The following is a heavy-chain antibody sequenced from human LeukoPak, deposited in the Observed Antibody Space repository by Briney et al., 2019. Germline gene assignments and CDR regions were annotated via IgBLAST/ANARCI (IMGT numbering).Heavy chain of an antibody. J-gene: IGHJ5*02. Sequence: PSETLSLTCAVYGGSFSGYYWSWIRQPPGKGLEWIGEINHSGSTNYNPSLKSRVTISVDTSKNQFSLKLSSVTAAGTAVYYCARWRTYYDFWSGPSPNWFDPWGQGTLVTVSS. CDR1: GGSFSGYY. D-gene: IGHD3-3*01. CDR3: ARWRTYYDFWSGPSPNWFDP. CDR2: INHSGST. V-gene: IGHV4-34*01.